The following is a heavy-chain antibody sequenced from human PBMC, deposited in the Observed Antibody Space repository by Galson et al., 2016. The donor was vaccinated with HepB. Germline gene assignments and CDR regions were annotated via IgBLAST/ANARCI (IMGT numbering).Heavy chain of an antibody. CDR3: ARQGSEDYDGTALGS. D-gene: IGHD3-22*01. Sequence: QSGAEVKKPGEPLKISCQASGYNFNVYWIAWVRQKPGKGLEWMGIIYPDDSDAKYSPSFEGQVIFSADKSTSTVYLQWSSLEASDSAIYYCARQGSEDYDGTALGSWGLGTLVTVSS. CDR1: GYNFNVYW. V-gene: IGHV5-51*01. CDR2: IYPDDSDA. J-gene: IGHJ4*01.